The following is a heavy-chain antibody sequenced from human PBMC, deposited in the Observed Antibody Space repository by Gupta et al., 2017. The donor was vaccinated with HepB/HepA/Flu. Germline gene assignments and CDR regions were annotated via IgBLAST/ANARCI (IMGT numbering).Heavy chain of an antibody. Sequence: QVQLVESGGGVVQPGRSLRLSCAASGFTFSSYGMHWVRQAPGKGLEWVAVIWYDGSNKYYADSVKGRFTISRDNSKNTLYLQMNSLRAEDTAVYYCARDLNWNDGGYFDYWGQGTLVTVSS. D-gene: IGHD1-1*01. V-gene: IGHV3-33*01. CDR2: IWYDGSNK. CDR1: GFTFSSYG. CDR3: ARDLNWNDGGYFDY. J-gene: IGHJ4*02.